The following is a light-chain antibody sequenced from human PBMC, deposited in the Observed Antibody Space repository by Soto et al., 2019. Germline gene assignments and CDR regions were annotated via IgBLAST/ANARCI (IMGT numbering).Light chain of an antibody. V-gene: IGLV2-11*01. CDR1: NSDVGVYNY. Sequence: LTQPRSMSVSPGQSVTISCTGTNSDVGVYNYVSWYQQYPGKAPKIMIYDVSKRPSGVPDRFSGSKSDNTASLTISGLQAEDEADYYCCSYAGSYTFVFGIGTKVTVL. CDR2: DVS. CDR3: CSYAGSYTFV. J-gene: IGLJ1*01.